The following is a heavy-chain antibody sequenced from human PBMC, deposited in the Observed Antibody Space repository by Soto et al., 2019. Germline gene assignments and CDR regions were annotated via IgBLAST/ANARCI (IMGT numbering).Heavy chain of an antibody. CDR2: INPNSGGT. CDR3: ARGYCSGGSCYATTDYYYYGMDV. Sequence: QLQLVQSGAEVKKPGASVKVSCKASGYTFTGYYMHWVRQAPGQGLEWMGWINPNSGGTNYAQKFQGWVTMTRDTSISTAYMELSRLRSDDTAVYYCARGYCSGGSCYATTDYYYYGMDVWGQGTTVTVSS. J-gene: IGHJ6*02. CDR1: GYTFTGYY. V-gene: IGHV1-2*04. D-gene: IGHD2-15*01.